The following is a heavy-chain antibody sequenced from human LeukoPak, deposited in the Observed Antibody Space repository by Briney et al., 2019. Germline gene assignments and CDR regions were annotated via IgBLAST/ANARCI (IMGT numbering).Heavy chain of an antibody. D-gene: IGHD4-23*01. CDR3: ARGAHKRDDYGGFFDY. Sequence: GGSLRLSCAASGFTFSSYAMHWVRQAPGKGLEWVAFIRYDGSNKYYADSVKGRFTISRDNSKNTLYLQMNSLRAEDTAVYYCARGAHKRDDYGGFFDYWGQGTLVTVSS. CDR1: GFTFSSYA. CDR2: IRYDGSNK. V-gene: IGHV3-30*02. J-gene: IGHJ4*02.